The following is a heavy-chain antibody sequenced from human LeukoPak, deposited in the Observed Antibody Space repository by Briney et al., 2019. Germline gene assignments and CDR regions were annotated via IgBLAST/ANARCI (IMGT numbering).Heavy chain of an antibody. CDR2: IYYSGST. Sequence: SETLSLACTVSGGSISSYYWSWIRQPPGKGLEWIGYIYYSGSTNYNPSLKSRVTISVDTSKNQFSLKLSSVTAADTAVYYCARLYRDYYYYYMDVSGKGTTVTVSS. V-gene: IGHV4-59*01. CDR1: GGSISSYY. D-gene: IGHD2-8*01. CDR3: ARLYRDYYYYYMDV. J-gene: IGHJ6*03.